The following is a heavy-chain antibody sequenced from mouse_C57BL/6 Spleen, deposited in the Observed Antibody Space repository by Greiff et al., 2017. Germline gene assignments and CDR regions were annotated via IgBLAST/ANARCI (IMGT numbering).Heavy chain of an antibody. Sequence: QVHVKQSGAELVKPGASVKISCKASGYAFSSYWMNWVKQRPGKGLEWIGQIYPGDGDTNYNGKFKGKATLTADKSSSTAYMQLSSLTSEDSAVYFCARGAQATGDFDYWGQGTTLTVSS. CDR2: IYPGDGDT. CDR1: GYAFSSYW. V-gene: IGHV1-80*01. J-gene: IGHJ2*01. D-gene: IGHD3-2*02. CDR3: ARGAQATGDFDY.